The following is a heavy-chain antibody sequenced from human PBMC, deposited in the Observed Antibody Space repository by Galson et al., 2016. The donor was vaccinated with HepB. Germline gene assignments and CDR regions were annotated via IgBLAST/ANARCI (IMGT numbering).Heavy chain of an antibody. Sequence: SVKVSCKASGYIFSKYGINWVRQAPGQGLEWMGWISENNDTKKYAQKFQGRVTLTTDTSTSTAYMELRSLRSDDTAVYYCATSGYYPDWVDPWGQGTLVTVSS. CDR1: GYIFSKYG. D-gene: IGHD3-22*01. J-gene: IGHJ5*02. CDR2: ISENNDTK. CDR3: ATSGYYPDWVDP. V-gene: IGHV1-18*01.